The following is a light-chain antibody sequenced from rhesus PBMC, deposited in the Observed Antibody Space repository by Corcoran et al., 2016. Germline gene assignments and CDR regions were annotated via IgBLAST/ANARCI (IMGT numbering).Light chain of an antibody. CDR2: KAS. Sequence: DIQMTQSPSSLSASVGDRVTITCRASQGISSWLAWYQQKPGKAPKLLSYKASSLQRGVPSRFSGNGSGTDFTLTIRNLQPEDFATYYCQQYNNAPYSFGQGTKVEIK. CDR1: QGISSW. J-gene: IGKJ2*01. CDR3: QQYNNAPYS. V-gene: IGKV1-21*01.